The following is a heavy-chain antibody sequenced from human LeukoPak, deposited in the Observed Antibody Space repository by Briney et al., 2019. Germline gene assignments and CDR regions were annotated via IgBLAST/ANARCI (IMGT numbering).Heavy chain of an antibody. CDR1: GYTFTSYD. Sequence: ASVKVSCKASGYTFTSYDINWVRQATGQGLEWMGWMNPNSGNTGYAQKFQGRVTITRNTSISTAYMELSSLRSGDTAVYYCARDLLWFRGGFDPWGQGTLVTVSS. V-gene: IGHV1-8*01. CDR3: ARDLLWFRGGFDP. D-gene: IGHD3-10*01. J-gene: IGHJ5*02. CDR2: MNPNSGNT.